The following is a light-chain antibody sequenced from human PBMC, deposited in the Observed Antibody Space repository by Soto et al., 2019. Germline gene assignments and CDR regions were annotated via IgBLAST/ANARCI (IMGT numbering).Light chain of an antibody. CDR3: QQYGSSLLT. V-gene: IGKV3-20*01. Sequence: EIVLTQSPGTLSLSPGERATLSCRASQSVSSSYLAWYQQKPGQAPRLLIYGASSRATDIPDRFSGSGSGTDFTLTISRLEPEDFAVYYCQQYGSSLLTFGQGTKVDIK. CDR1: QSVSSSY. J-gene: IGKJ1*01. CDR2: GAS.